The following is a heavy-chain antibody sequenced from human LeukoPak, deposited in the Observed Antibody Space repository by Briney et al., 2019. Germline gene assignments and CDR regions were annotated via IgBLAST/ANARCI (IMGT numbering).Heavy chain of an antibody. J-gene: IGHJ4*02. CDR2: INPSGGST. CDR3: ARVPCCSNGICYTHYYCDY. D-gene: IGHD2-8*01. V-gene: IGHV1-46*01. CDR1: GYTFTGYY. Sequence: ASVKVSCKASGYTFTGYYMHWVRQAPGQGLEWMGRINPSGGSTTYAQKFQGRVTMTRDTSTSTVYMELSSLRSEDTAVYYCARVPCCSNGICYTHYYCDYWGQGTLVTVSS.